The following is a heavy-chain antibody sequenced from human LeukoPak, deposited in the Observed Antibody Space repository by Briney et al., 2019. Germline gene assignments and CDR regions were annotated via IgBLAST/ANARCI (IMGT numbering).Heavy chain of an antibody. CDR2: ISGSGGST. Sequence: GGSLRLSCAASGFTFSSYSMNWVRQAPGKGLEWVSAISGSGGSTYYADSVKGRFTISRDNSKNTLYLQMNSLRAEDTAVYYCAKDQGRRQQLVPSFDYWGQGTLVTVSS. CDR1: GFTFSSYS. J-gene: IGHJ4*02. V-gene: IGHV3-23*01. CDR3: AKDQGRRQQLVPSFDY. D-gene: IGHD6-13*01.